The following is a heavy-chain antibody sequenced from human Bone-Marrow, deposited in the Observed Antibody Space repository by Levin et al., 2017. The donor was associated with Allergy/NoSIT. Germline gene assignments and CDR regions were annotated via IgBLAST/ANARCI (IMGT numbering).Heavy chain of an antibody. J-gene: IGHJ4*02. V-gene: IGHV1-69*04. CDR1: GGTFSSYA. CDR3: ARDTHTAMALDY. Sequence: ASVKVSCKASGGTFSSYAISWVRQAPGQGLEWMGRIIPILGIANYAQKFQGRVTITADKSTSTAYMELSSLRSEDTAVYYCARDTHTAMALDYWGQGTLVTVSS. CDR2: IIPILGIA. D-gene: IGHD5-18*01.